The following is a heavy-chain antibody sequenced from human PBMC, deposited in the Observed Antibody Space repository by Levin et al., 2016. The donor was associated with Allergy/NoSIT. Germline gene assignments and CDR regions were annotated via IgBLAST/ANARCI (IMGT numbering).Heavy chain of an antibody. Sequence: GESLKISCKGSGYNFTTNCIGWVRQMPGKGLEWMGIIFPSDSDTRYSPSFQGQVTISVDKSINTAYLQWSSLKASDTGMYYCAKLDYFYYFGVDAWGQGTTVTVSS. CDR2: IFPSDSDT. CDR3: AKLDYFYYFGVDA. CDR1: GYNFTTNC. V-gene: IGHV5-51*01. J-gene: IGHJ6*02.